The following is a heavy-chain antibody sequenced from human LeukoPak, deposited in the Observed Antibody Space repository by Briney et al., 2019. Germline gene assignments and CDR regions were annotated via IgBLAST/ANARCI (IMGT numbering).Heavy chain of an antibody. D-gene: IGHD6-19*01. CDR2: ISSSSSTI. V-gene: IGHV3-48*01. Sequence: QPGGSLRLSCAASGFTFSSYSMNWVRQAPGKGLEWVSYISSSSSTIYYADSVKGRFTISRDNAKNSLYLQMNSLRAEDTAVYYCARDQEQWLGGYFDYWGHGTLVTVCS. CDR1: GFTFSSYS. J-gene: IGHJ4*01. CDR3: ARDQEQWLGGYFDY.